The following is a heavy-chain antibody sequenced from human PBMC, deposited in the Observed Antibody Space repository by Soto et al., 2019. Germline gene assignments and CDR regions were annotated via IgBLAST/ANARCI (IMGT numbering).Heavy chain of an antibody. V-gene: IGHV1-69*14. CDR2: IIPLSGRI. CDR1: GGTFSSYA. CDR3: ATAYRGYEAEALDV. Sequence: QVHLVQSGVELKKPGSSVTVSCKASGGTFSSYAVNWVRQAPGQGLEWMGGIIPLSGRINYAQKFQDRVAISADKSTTTAYMELSSLRSEDTAVYDCATAYRGYEAEALDVWGQGTKVTVSS. J-gene: IGHJ3*01. D-gene: IGHD5-12*01.